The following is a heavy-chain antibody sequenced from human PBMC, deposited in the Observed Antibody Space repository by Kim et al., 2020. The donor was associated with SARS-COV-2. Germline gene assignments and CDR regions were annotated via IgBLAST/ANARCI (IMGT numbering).Heavy chain of an antibody. V-gene: IGHV4-30-4*01. CDR1: GGSISSGDYY. Sequence: SETLSLTCTVSGGSISSGDYYWSWIRQPPGKGLEWIGYIYYSGSTYYNPSLKSRVTISVDTYKNQFSLKLSSVTAADTAVYYCASCSSSGYSDERWFDPWGQGTMVTVSS. CDR3: ASCSSSGYSDERWFDP. CDR2: IYYSGST. D-gene: IGHD6-13*01. J-gene: IGHJ5*01.